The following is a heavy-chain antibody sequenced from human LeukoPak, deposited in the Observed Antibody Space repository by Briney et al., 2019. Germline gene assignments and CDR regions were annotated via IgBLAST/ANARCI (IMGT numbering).Heavy chain of an antibody. CDR2: IIPIFGTA. D-gene: IGHD6-13*01. CDR1: GGTFSSYA. J-gene: IGHJ4*02. V-gene: IGHV1-69*13. CDR3: ASPRYSSSGVLYYSDY. Sequence: ASVKVSCKASGGTFSSYAISWVRQAPGQGLEWMGGIIPIFGTANYAQKFQGRVTITADESTSTAYMELSSLRSEDTAVYYCASPRYSSSGVLYYSDYWGQGTLVTVSS.